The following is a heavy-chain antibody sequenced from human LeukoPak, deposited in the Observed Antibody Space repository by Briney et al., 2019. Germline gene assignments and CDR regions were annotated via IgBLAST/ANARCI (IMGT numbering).Heavy chain of an antibody. V-gene: IGHV4-59*11. CDR2: IYYSGST. D-gene: IGHD6-6*01. CDR1: GGSISSHY. J-gene: IGHJ4*02. Sequence: SETLFLTCTVSGGSISSHYWSWIRQPPGKGLEWIGYIYYSGSTNYNPSLKSRVTISVDASKNQFSLKLSSVTAADTAVYYCARDSGYSSSFDYWGQGTLVTVSS. CDR3: ARDSGYSSSFDY.